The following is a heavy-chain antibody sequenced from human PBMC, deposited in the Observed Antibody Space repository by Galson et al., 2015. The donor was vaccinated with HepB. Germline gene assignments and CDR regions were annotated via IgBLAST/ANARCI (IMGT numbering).Heavy chain of an antibody. CDR2: IYPGDSDT. Sequence: QSGAEVKKPGESLKISCKGSGYSFTSYWIGWVRQMPGKGLEWMGIIYPGDSDTRYSPSFQGQVTISADKSISTAYLQWSSLKASDTAMYYCARRGRYGDYVGDSQYNWFDPWGQGTLVTVSS. D-gene: IGHD4-17*01. CDR1: GYSFTSYW. CDR3: ARRGRYGDYVGDSQYNWFDP. V-gene: IGHV5-51*01. J-gene: IGHJ5*02.